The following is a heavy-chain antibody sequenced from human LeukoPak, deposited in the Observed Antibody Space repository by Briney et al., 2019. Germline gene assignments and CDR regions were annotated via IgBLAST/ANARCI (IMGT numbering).Heavy chain of an antibody. CDR1: GYTFTSYD. V-gene: IGHV1-8*01. J-gene: IGHJ4*02. CDR2: INPNSGNT. Sequence: ASVKVSSKASGYTFTSYDINWVRQATGQGLEWMGWINPNSGNTGYAQKFRGRVTMTRNTSISTAYMELSSLRSEDTAVYYCARGLEYSGSYGYWGQGTLVTVSS. D-gene: IGHD1-26*01. CDR3: ARGLEYSGSYGY.